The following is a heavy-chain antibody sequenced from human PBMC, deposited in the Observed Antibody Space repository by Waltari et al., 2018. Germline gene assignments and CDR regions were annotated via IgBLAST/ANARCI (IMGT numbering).Heavy chain of an antibody. D-gene: IGHD2-8*01. CDR1: GDSISSGTYY. CDR3: ARGGGAVLMIYAL. V-gene: IGHV4-61*02. Sequence: QVQLQESGPGLVQPSQTLSLACTVSGDSISSGTYYWSWIRQPAGKGLEWIGRIYNRGGTNYNPSLKSRVSISLDTSKNQFSLKLSSGTAADTAVYYCARGGGAVLMIYALWGQGTMVTVSS. J-gene: IGHJ3*01. CDR2: IYNRGGT.